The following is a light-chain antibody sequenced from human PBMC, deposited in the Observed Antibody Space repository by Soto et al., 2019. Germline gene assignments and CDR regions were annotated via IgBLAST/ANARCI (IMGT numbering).Light chain of an antibody. Sequence: DIVMTQSPLSLPVTPGEPASISCRSSQSLLYSNGNTHLDWYLQKPGQSPQLLIYLASYRASGVPDRISGSGSVTDFTLKISSVEAEDVGVYYCMHSGQTPWTFGQGNKVEIK. V-gene: IGKV2-28*01. CDR1: QSLLYSNGNTH. CDR2: LAS. J-gene: IGKJ1*01. CDR3: MHSGQTPWT.